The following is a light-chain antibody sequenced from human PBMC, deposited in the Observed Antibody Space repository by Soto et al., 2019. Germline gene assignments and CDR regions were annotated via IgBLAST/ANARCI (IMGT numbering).Light chain of an antibody. CDR3: QQFDNTPMYS. Sequence: EIVLTQSPGTLSLSPGDRATFSCRASRSLSASDLACYLHKPGQAPRLLIYGISSRVTGIPDRFVGSGSGTDFTLTITRLQPEDFGVYYCQQFDNTPMYSFGQGTRLEI. CDR2: GIS. CDR1: RSLSASD. J-gene: IGKJ2*03. V-gene: IGKV3-20*01.